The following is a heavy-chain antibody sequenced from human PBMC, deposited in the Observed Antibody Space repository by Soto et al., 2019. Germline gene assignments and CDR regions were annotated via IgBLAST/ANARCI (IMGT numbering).Heavy chain of an antibody. CDR2: INAGNGNT. J-gene: IGHJ4*02. Sequence: ASVKVSCKASGYTFTSYAMHWVCQAPGQRLEWMGWINAGNGNTKYSQKFQGRVTITRDTSASTAYMELSSLRSEDTAVYYCAREINWNDVIDYWGQGTLVTVSS. CDR1: GYTFTSYA. CDR3: AREINWNDVIDY. V-gene: IGHV1-3*01. D-gene: IGHD1-1*01.